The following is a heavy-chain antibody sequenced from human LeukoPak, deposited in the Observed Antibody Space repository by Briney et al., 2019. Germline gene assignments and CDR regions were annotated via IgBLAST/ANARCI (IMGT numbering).Heavy chain of an antibody. CDR2: IYTSGST. V-gene: IGHV4-4*07. Sequence: SETLSLTCTVSGGSISSYYWSWIRQPAGKGLEWIGRIYTSGSTNYNPSLKSRVTMSVDTSKNQFSLKLSSVTAADTAVYYCAREGSGFLVWLYNWFDPWGQGTLVTVSS. CDR1: GGSISSYY. D-gene: IGHD3-3*01. J-gene: IGHJ5*02. CDR3: AREGSGFLVWLYNWFDP.